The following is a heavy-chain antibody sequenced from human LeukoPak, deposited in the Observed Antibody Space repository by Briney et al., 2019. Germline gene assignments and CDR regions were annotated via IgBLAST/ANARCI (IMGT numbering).Heavy chain of an antibody. CDR2: IIPIFGTA. CDR3: ARTRVYYDILTGYFDY. V-gene: IGHV1-69*01. J-gene: IGHJ4*02. Sequence: SSVQVSCKASGGTFSSYAISWVRQAPGQGLEWMGGIIPIFGTANYAQKFQGRVTITADESTSTAYMELSSLRSEDTAVYYCARTRVYYDILTGYFDYWGQGTLVTVSS. CDR1: GGTFSSYA. D-gene: IGHD3-9*01.